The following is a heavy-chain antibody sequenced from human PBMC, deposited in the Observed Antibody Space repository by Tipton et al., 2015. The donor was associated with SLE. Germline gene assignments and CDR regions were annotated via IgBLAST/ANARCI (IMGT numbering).Heavy chain of an antibody. V-gene: IGHV3-21*03. CDR2: ISSSSSYI. D-gene: IGHD3-10*01. CDR1: GFTFSSYG. J-gene: IGHJ5*02. CDR3: ARVGSGNWFDP. Sequence: SLRLSCAASGFTFSSYGMHWVRQAPGKGLEWVSSISSSSSYIYYADSVKGRFTISRDNAKNSLYLQMNSLRAEDTAVYYCARVGSGNWFDPWGQGTLVTVSS.